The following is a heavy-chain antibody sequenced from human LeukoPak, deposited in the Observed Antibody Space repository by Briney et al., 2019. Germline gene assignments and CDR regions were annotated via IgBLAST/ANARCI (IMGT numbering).Heavy chain of an antibody. V-gene: IGHV4-39*07. CDR1: GGSISRNSDY. J-gene: IGHJ4*02. Sequence: PSETLSLNCTVSGGSISRNSDYWGWIRQPPGKGLEWIGSIYYGGSTNYNPSLRSRVTISVDTSKNQFSLKLSSVTAADTAVYYCARGAPGYWGQGTLVTVSS. CDR3: ARGAPGY. CDR2: IYYGGST.